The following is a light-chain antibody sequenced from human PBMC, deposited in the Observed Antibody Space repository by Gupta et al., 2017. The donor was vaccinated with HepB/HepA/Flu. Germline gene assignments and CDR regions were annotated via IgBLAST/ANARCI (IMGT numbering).Light chain of an antibody. CDR2: NTC. CDR3: QHEYNCPRT. Sequence: EILTTHSPSTLTVSPGKRATLAGRANQNVRNDLGWYQQKPGKAPRLLIYNTCSWASGVPARFSGSGSGTEFTLTISSLQSEDFAVYYCQHEYNCPRTFGQGTKVEIK. V-gene: IGKV3-15*01. CDR1: QNVRND. J-gene: IGKJ1*01.